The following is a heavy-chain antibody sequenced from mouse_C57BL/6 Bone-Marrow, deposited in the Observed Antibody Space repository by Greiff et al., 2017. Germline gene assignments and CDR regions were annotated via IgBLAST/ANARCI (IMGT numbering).Heavy chain of an antibody. CDR1: GYTFTSYW. J-gene: IGHJ3*01. D-gene: IGHD2-2*01. CDR3: AREGMGYGNDDLAWFAY. CDR2: IDPSDSYT. Sequence: VQLQQPGAELVKPGASVKLSCKASGYTFTSYWMQWVKQRPGQGLEWIGEIDPSDSYTNYNQKFKGKATLTVDTSSSTAYMQLSSLTSEDSAVYYCAREGMGYGNDDLAWFAYWGQGTLVTVSA. V-gene: IGHV1-50*01.